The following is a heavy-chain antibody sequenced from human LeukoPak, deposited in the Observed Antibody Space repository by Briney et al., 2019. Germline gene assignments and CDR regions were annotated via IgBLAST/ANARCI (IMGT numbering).Heavy chain of an antibody. CDR2: INHSGST. V-gene: IGHV4-34*01. Sequence: SETLSLTCAVYGGSFSGYYWSWIRQPPGKGLEWIGEINHSGSTNYNPSLKSRVTISVDTSKNQFSLKLSPVTAADTAVYYCARNDYHYMDVWGKGTTVTISS. CDR1: GGSFSGYY. CDR3: ARNDYHYMDV. J-gene: IGHJ6*03.